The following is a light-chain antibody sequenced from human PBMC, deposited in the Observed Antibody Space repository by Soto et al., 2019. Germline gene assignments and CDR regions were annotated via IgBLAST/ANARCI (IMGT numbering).Light chain of an antibody. J-gene: IGKJ1*01. CDR2: GAS. V-gene: IGKV3-20*01. Sequence: EIVLTQSPGTLSLSPGERATLSCRASQSVSSSYLAWYQQKPGQAPRLLIYGASSRATGIPDRFNGSGSGTDFTLTISRLEPEDFAVYYCQQYGSSSPTFGQGTKVEIK. CDR3: QQYGSSSPT. CDR1: QSVSSSY.